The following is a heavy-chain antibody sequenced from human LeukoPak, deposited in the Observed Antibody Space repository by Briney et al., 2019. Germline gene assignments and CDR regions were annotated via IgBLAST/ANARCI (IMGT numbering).Heavy chain of an antibody. CDR2: ISYDGSNK. CDR3: ARDRAYGSGSYSNHYYYYGMDV. Sequence: GESLRLSCAASGFTFSSYAMHWVRQAPGKGLEWVAVISYDGSNKYYADSVKGRFTISRDNSKNTLYLQMNSLRAEDTAVYYCARDRAYGSGSYSNHYYYYGMDVWGKGTTVTVSS. V-gene: IGHV3-30*04. D-gene: IGHD3-10*01. CDR1: GFTFSSYA. J-gene: IGHJ6*04.